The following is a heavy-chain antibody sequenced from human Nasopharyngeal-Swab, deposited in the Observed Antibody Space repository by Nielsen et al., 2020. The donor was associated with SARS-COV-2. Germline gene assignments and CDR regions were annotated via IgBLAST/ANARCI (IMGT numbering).Heavy chain of an antibody. CDR3: ARARSSITIFGVVKPVDAFDI. D-gene: IGHD3-3*01. J-gene: IGHJ3*02. CDR1: GGSISSGGYY. CDR2: IYYSGST. V-gene: IGHV4-31*03. Sequence: SETLSLTCTVSGGSISSGGYYWSWIRQHPGKGLEWIGYIYYSGSTYYNPSLKSRVTISVDTSKNQFSLKLSSVTAADTAVYYCARARSSITIFGVVKPVDAFDIWGQGTMVTVSS.